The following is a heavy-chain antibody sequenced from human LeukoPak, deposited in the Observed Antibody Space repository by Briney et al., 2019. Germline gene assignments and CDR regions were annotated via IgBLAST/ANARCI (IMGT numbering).Heavy chain of an antibody. J-gene: IGHJ4*02. CDR2: ICGSGGST. CDR3: AKYDFWSGYPYYFDY. D-gene: IGHD3-3*01. Sequence: GGSLRLSCAASGFTFSSYVMSWVRQAPGKGLEWVSAICGSGGSTYYADSVKGQFTISRDNSKNTLYLQMNSLRAKDTAVYYCAKYDFWSGYPYYFDYWGQGTLVTVSS. V-gene: IGHV3-23*01. CDR1: GFTFSSYV.